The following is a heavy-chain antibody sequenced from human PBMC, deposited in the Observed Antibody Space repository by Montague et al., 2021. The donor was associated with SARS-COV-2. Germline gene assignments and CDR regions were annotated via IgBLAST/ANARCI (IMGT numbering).Heavy chain of an antibody. CDR1: GFTFSSYA. J-gene: IGHJ4*02. D-gene: IGHD5-12*01. V-gene: IGHV3-30-3*01. Sequence: SLRLSCAASGFTFSSYAMHWVRQAPGKGLEWVAVISYDGSNKYYADSVKGRFTISRDNSKNTLYLQMNSLRAEDTAAYYCARIQYGGYGGAFDYWGQGTLVTVSS. CDR3: ARIQYGGYGGAFDY. CDR2: ISYDGSNK.